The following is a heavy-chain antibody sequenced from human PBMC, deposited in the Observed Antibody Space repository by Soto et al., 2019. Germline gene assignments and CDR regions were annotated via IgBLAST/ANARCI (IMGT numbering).Heavy chain of an antibody. D-gene: IGHD1-7*01. V-gene: IGHV6-1*01. CDR2: TYYRSRWYN. J-gene: IGHJ6*03. CDR3: AGTTSHQWYYMDV. Sequence: PSQTLSLTCAISGDSVSSNSAAWNWIRLSPLRCLEWLARTYYRSRWYNDYAVSVRSRITVNPDTSKNQFSLQLTSVTPEDTAVYYCAGTTSHQWYYMDVWGKGTTVTVSS. CDR1: GDSVSSNSAA.